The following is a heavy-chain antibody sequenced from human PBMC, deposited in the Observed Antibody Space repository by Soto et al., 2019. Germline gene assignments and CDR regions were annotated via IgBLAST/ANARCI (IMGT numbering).Heavy chain of an antibody. V-gene: IGHV3-23*01. J-gene: IGHJ4*02. D-gene: IGHD1-26*01. CDR2: ISRSGGNT. CDR3: AKAIEGAWEPNDY. Sequence: EVQLLESGGGVVQPGGSLRLSCAASGFTFSNYAMKWVRQAPGKGLEWVSDISRSGGNTYYADSVKGRFTISRDNSKNTLYLQMHSLRAEDAAVYYCAKAIEGAWEPNDYWGQGTLVTVSS. CDR1: GFTFSNYA.